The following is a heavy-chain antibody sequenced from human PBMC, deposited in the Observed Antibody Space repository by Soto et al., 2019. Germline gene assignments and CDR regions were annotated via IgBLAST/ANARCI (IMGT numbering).Heavy chain of an antibody. V-gene: IGHV1-18*01. J-gene: IGHJ6*02. CDR2: ISLYSDGT. CDR3: ARGRVITGFYYYGMDV. Sequence: ASVKVSCKTSGYTFSNYGITWVRQAPGQPLEWLGWISLYSDGTNYAQKFQGRVSMTTDTSTTTAYMELRSLRSDDTAVYYCARGRVITGFYYYGMDVWGQGTTVTVSS. D-gene: IGHD1-20*01. CDR1: GYTFSNYG.